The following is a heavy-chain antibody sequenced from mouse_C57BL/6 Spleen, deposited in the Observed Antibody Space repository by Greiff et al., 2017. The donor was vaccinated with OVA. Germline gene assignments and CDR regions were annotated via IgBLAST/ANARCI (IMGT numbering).Heavy chain of an antibody. J-gene: IGHJ4*01. CDR2: IHPNSGST. D-gene: IGHD1-1*01. CDR3: AREGHESLRGMDY. V-gene: IGHV1-64*01. Sequence: QVQLKQSGAELVKPGASVKLSCKASGYTFTSYWMHWVKQRPGQGLEWIGMIHPNSGSTNYNEKFKSKATLTVDKSSSTAYMQLSSLTSEDSAVYYCAREGHESLRGMDYWGQGTSVTVSS. CDR1: GYTFTSYW.